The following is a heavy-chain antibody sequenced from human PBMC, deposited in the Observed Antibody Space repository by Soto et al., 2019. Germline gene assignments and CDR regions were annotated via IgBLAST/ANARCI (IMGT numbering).Heavy chain of an antibody. Sequence: SETLSLTCTVSGGSISSGGYYWSWIRQHPGKGLEWIGYIYYSGSTYYNPSLKSRVTISVDTSKNQFSLKLSSVTAADTAVYYCARGGVVPAAMRGWFDPWGQGTLVTVSS. V-gene: IGHV4-31*03. CDR1: GGSISSGGYY. J-gene: IGHJ5*02. CDR2: IYYSGST. D-gene: IGHD2-2*01. CDR3: ARGGVVPAAMRGWFDP.